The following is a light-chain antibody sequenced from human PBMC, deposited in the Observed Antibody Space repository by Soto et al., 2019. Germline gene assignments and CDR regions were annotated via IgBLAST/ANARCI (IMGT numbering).Light chain of an antibody. CDR3: SRYTSSSTVA. CDR1: SSDVGAYNR. CDR2: EVN. J-gene: IGLJ2*01. Sequence: QSVLTQPPSVSASPGQSVTIPCTATSSDVGAYNRVSWYQQYPGTPPKLMISEVNNRPSGVPDRFSGSKSGNTASLTISGLQAEDEADYYCSRYTSSSTVAFGGGTQLTVL. V-gene: IGLV2-18*01.